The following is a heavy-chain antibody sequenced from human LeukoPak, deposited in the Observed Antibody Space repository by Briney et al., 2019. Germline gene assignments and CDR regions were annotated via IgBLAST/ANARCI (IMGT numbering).Heavy chain of an antibody. Sequence: ASVKVSCKASGYTFTSYYMHWVRQAPGQGLEWMGIINPSGGSTSYAQKFQGRVTMTRDTSTSTVYVELSSLRSEDTAVYYCARDSSEFRSLIFHWGQGTLVTVSS. CDR2: INPSGGST. CDR3: ARDSSEFRSLIFH. J-gene: IGHJ1*01. D-gene: IGHD3-9*01. CDR1: GYTFTSYY. V-gene: IGHV1-46*01.